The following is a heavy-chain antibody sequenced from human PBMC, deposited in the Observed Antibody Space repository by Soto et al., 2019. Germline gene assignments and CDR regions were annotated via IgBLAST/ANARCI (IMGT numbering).Heavy chain of an antibody. CDR3: AHRRRAAGGYFFDY. V-gene: IGHV2-5*02. Sequence: QITLKESGPTLVKPTQTLTLTCTFSGFSLSASGVGVGWIRQPPGKALEWLALIYWDDDKRYSPSLKSRLTITKDTSKNQVVLTMTNMDPMDTATYYCAHRRRAAGGYFFDYWGQGTLVTVSS. D-gene: IGHD6-25*01. CDR2: IYWDDDK. CDR1: GFSLSASGVG. J-gene: IGHJ4*02.